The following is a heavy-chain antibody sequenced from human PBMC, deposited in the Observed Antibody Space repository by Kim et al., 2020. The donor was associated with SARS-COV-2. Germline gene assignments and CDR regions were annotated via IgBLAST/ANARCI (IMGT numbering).Heavy chain of an antibody. Sequence: SVKVSCKASGGTFSSYAISWVRQAPGQGLEWMGGIIPIFGTANYAQKFQGRVTITADESTSTAYMELSSLRSEDTAVYYCALTTEVPTRVFCGGGSYRSFDPWGQGTLVTVSS. J-gene: IGHJ5*02. V-gene: IGHV1-69*13. CDR1: GGTFSSYA. D-gene: IGHD3-16*02. CDR3: ALTTEVPTRVFCGGGSYRSFDP. CDR2: IIPIFGTA.